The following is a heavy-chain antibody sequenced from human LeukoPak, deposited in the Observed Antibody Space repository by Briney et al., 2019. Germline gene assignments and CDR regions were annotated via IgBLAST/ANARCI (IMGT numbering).Heavy chain of an antibody. CDR2: IIPIFGTA. CDR3: ARDNWNYGSSMDV. V-gene: IGHV1-69*13. CDR1: GGTFSSYA. Sequence: GASVNVSCKASGGTFSSYAISWVRQAPGQGLEWMGGIIPIFGTANYAQKFQGRVTITADESTSTAYMELSSLRSEDTAVYYCARDNWNYGSSMDVWGQGTTVTVSS. J-gene: IGHJ6*02. D-gene: IGHD1-7*01.